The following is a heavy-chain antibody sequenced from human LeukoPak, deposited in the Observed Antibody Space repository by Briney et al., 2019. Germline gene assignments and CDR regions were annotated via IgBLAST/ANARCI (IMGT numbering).Heavy chain of an antibody. D-gene: IGHD6-6*01. CDR2: INWNGGST. CDR3: AREGGPYSSSSWDPWKVLYY. CDR1: GFTFDDYG. V-gene: IGHV3-20*04. J-gene: IGHJ4*02. Sequence: GGSLRLSCAASGFTFDDYGMSWVRQAPGKGLEWVSGINWNGGSTGYADSVKGRFTISGDNAKNSLYLQMNSLRAEDTALYYCAREGGPYSSSSWDPWKVLYYWGQGTLVTVSS.